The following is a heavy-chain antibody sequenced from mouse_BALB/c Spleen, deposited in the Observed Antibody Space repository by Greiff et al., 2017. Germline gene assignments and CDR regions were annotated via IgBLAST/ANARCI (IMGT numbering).Heavy chain of an antibody. D-gene: IGHD2-10*02. CDR2: IDTSDSYT. CDR3: YGNYLFAY. V-gene: IGHV1-69*01. Sequence: VQLQQPGAELVMPGASVKMSCKASGYTFTDYWMHWVKQRPGQGLEWIGAIDTSDSYTSYNQKFKGKATLTVDESSSTAYMQLSSLTSEDSAVYCLYGNYLFAYWGQGTLVTVSA. J-gene: IGHJ3*01. CDR1: GYTFTDYW.